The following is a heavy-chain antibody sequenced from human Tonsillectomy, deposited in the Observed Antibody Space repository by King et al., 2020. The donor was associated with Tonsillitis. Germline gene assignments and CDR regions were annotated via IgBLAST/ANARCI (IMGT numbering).Heavy chain of an antibody. CDR3: TTGIRLAAAGVVDY. Sequence: DVQLVESGGGLVKPGGSLRLSCAASGFTFSNAWMSWVRQAPGKGLEWGGRIKSKTDGGTTDYAAPVKGRFTISRDDSKNMLYLQMNSLKTEDTAVYYCTTGIRLAAAGVVDYWGQGTLVTVSS. V-gene: IGHV3-15*01. CDR2: IKSKTDGGTT. J-gene: IGHJ4*02. D-gene: IGHD6-13*01. CDR1: GFTFSNAW.